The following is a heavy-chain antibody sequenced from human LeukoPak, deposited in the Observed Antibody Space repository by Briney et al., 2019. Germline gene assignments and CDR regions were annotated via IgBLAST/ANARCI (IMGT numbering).Heavy chain of an antibody. CDR2: ISYDGSNK. V-gene: IGHV3-30*03. D-gene: IGHD3-22*01. CDR1: GFTFSSYS. J-gene: IGHJ2*01. Sequence: GGCLRLSCAASGFTFSSYSMNWVRQAPGKGLEWVAVISYDGSNKYYADSVKGRFTISRDNSKNTLYLQMNSLRAEDTAVYYCARATTMIVVVISEGGWYFDLWGRGTLVTVSS. CDR3: ARATTMIVVVISEGGWYFDL.